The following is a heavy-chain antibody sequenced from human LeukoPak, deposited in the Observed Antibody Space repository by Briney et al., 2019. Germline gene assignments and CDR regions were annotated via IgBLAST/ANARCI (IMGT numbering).Heavy chain of an antibody. J-gene: IGHJ5*02. CDR3: ASLPIKGYSSSWYGTGWRWFDP. Sequence: SETLSLTCAVYGGSFSGYYWSWIRQPPGKGLEWIGEINHSGSTNYNPSLKSRVTISVDTSKNQFSLKLSSVAAADTAVYYCASLPIKGYSSSWYGTGWRWFDPWGQGTLVTVSS. CDR1: GGSFSGYY. CDR2: INHSGST. D-gene: IGHD6-13*01. V-gene: IGHV4-34*01.